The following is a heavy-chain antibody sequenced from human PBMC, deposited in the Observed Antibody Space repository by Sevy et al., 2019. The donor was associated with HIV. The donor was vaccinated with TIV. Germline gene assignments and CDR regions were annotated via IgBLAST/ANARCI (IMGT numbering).Heavy chain of an antibody. Sequence: ASVKVSCKASGYTFTSYYMHWVRQVPGQGLEWMGIINPSGGSTSYAQKFQGRVTMTRDTSTSTVYMELSSLRSEDTAVYYCARVRSRDGYLDAFDIWGQGTMVTVSS. J-gene: IGHJ3*02. V-gene: IGHV1-46*01. D-gene: IGHD5-12*01. CDR1: GYTFTSYY. CDR2: INPSGGST. CDR3: ARVRSRDGYLDAFDI.